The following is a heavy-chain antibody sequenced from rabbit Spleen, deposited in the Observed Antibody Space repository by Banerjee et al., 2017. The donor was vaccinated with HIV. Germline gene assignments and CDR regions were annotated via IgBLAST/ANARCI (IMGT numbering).Heavy chain of an antibody. V-gene: IGHV1S40*01. CDR2: IRIASSDRT. Sequence: QSLEESGGDLVKPEGSLTLTCKASGFSFSSSYDMCWVRQAPGKGLEWIACIRIASSDRTWYASWVNGRFTISKTSSTAVTLQMTSLTAADTATYFCSGGSDFARGMNLWGQGTLVTVS. D-gene: IGHD2-1*01. J-gene: IGHJ3*01. CDR1: GFSFSSSYD. CDR3: SGGSDFARGMNL.